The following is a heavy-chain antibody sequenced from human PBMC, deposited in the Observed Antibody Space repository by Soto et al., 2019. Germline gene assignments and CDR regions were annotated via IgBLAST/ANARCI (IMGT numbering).Heavy chain of an antibody. D-gene: IGHD3-3*01. Sequence: PGGSLRLSCAASGFTFSSYAMSWVRQAPGKGLEWVSAISGSGGSTYYADSVKGRFTISRDNSKNTLYLQMNSLRAEDTAVYYCAKDRNYDFCSGYEYWFDPWGQGTLVTVSS. CDR1: GFTFSSYA. CDR3: AKDRNYDFCSGYEYWFDP. CDR2: ISGSGGST. J-gene: IGHJ5*02. V-gene: IGHV3-23*01.